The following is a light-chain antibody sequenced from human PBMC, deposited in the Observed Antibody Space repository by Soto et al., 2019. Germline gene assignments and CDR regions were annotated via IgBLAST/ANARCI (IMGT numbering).Light chain of an antibody. V-gene: IGKV2-28*01. CDR3: MQALQTPIT. Sequence: DIVMTQSPLSLPVTPGEPASISCRSSQSLLHRNGYNYLDWYLQKPGQSLQLLIYLGSNRASGVPDRFSGSGSGTDFTLKISRVEAEDVGVYYCMQALQTPITFGQGTRPEIK. CDR2: LGS. CDR1: QSLLHRNGYNY. J-gene: IGKJ5*01.